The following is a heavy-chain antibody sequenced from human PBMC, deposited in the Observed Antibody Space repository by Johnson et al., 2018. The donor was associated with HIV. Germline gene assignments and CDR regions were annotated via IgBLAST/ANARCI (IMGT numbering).Heavy chain of an antibody. CDR1: QFSFSRYY. J-gene: IGHJ3*02. Sequence: QVHLVESGGGLAKPAWSPRLSCAASQFSFSRYYMNCVRQAPGKGLEWVAFIRYDGSNKYYADSVKGRFTISRDNSKNTLYLQMNSLRAEDTAVYYCAKDLSDSSGYHDAFDIWGQGTMVTVSS. V-gene: IGHV3-30*02. CDR3: AKDLSDSSGYHDAFDI. D-gene: IGHD3-22*01. CDR2: IRYDGSNK.